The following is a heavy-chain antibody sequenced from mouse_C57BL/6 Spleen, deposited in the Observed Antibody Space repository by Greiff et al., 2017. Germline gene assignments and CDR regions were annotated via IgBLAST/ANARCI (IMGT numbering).Heavy chain of an antibody. J-gene: IGHJ1*03. CDR2: IDPEDGET. CDR3: ARGYSNEYFDV. D-gene: IGHD2-5*01. CDR1: GFNIKDYY. V-gene: IGHV14-2*01. Sequence: VQLKESGAELVKPGASVKLSCTASGFNIKDYYMHWVKQRTEQGLEWIGRIDPEDGETKYAPKFQGKATITADTSSNTAYLQRSSLTAEDTAVYYCARGYSNEYFDVWGTGTTVTVSS.